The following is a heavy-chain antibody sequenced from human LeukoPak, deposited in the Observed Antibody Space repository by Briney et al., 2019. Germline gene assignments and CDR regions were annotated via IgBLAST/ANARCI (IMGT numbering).Heavy chain of an antibody. CDR3: ARSAVGASIPDY. Sequence: GGSLRLSCAASGFTFSSYNMNWVRQAPGKGLEWVSYIRSSSSTIYYADSVKGRFTISRDNAKNSLYLQMNSLRAEDTAVYYCARSAVGASIPDYWGQGTLVTVSS. CDR1: GFTFSSYN. V-gene: IGHV3-48*01. J-gene: IGHJ4*02. CDR2: IRSSSSTI. D-gene: IGHD1-26*01.